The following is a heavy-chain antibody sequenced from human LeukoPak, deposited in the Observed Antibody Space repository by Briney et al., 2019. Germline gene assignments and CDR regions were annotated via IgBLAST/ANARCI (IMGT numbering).Heavy chain of an antibody. Sequence: PGGSLRLSCAASGSTFSSYWRSWVRQAQGKGWEWVANIKQDGGEKYYVDSVKGRFTISRDYAKNSLYLQMNSLRAEDTAVYYCARRRGSSSSDYWGQGTLVTVSS. D-gene: IGHD6-13*01. J-gene: IGHJ4*02. CDR1: GSTFSSYW. CDR3: ARRRGSSSSDY. V-gene: IGHV3-7*01. CDR2: IKQDGGEK.